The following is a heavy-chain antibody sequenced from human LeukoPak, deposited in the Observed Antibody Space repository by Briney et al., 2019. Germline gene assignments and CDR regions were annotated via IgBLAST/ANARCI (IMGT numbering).Heavy chain of an antibody. CDR2: INSDGSTT. V-gene: IGHV3-74*01. D-gene: IGHD3-22*01. J-gene: IGHJ4*02. CDR1: GFTFISYW. Sequence: GGSLRLSCAASGFTFISYWIHWVRQAPGKGLVWVSRINSDGSTTSYAASVKGRFTISRDTAKNTLYLQMNSLRAEDTAVYYCARGHHYYDSSAYYYWGQGTLVTVSS. CDR3: ARGHHYYDSSAYYY.